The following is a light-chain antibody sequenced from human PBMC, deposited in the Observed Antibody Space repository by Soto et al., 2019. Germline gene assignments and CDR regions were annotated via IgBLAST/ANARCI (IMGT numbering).Light chain of an antibody. J-gene: IGKJ1*01. V-gene: IGKV1-5*03. CDR2: MAS. CDR1: QTISSW. Sequence: DIQMTQSPSTLSGSVGDRVTITCRARQTISSWLAWHQQKPGKAPKLLIYMASTLKSGVPSRFSGSGSGTEFTLTITSLQPDDFATYYCQHYNSYSEAVGQGTKVDIK. CDR3: QHYNSYSEA.